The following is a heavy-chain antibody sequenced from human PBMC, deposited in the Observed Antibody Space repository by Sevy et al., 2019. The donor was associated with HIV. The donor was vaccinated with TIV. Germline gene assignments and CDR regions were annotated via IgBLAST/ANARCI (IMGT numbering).Heavy chain of an antibody. CDR1: GFTFSDNY. D-gene: IGHD6-13*01. CDR2: TRNKADGYTT. J-gene: IGHJ4*02. V-gene: IGHV3-72*01. Sequence: GGSLRLSCVASGFTFSDNYMEWVRQAPGKGLEWVGRTRNKADGYTTEYAASVKGRFTISRDESKNSLYVQMNSLKAEDTAVYYCATHAAIAAAGRVFDYWGQGTLVTVSS. CDR3: ATHAAIAAAGRVFDY.